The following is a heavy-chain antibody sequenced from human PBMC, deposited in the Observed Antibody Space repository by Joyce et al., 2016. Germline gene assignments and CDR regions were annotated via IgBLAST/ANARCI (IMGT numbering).Heavy chain of an antibody. CDR3: ARSLRKKHFYNYGMDV. Sequence: QVHLQQWGAGLLKPSETLSLTCAVYGGSSSVYFWSWIRQPRGKGLEWIGEIKHSGSSNYNPSLQSRVTISVDTSRNQVSLRLTSVTAADTAVYYCARSLRKKHFYNYGMDVWGQGTAVTVSS. CDR2: IKHSGSS. D-gene: IGHD3-16*01. CDR1: GGSSSVYF. V-gene: IGHV4-34*01. J-gene: IGHJ6*02.